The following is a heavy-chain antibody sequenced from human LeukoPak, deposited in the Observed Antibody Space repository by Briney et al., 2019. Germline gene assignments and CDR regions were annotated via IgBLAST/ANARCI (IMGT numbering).Heavy chain of an antibody. Sequence: GGSLRLSCAASGFTFSSFTMNWVRQAPGKGLEWVSSFSGSGGITYYADSVKGRFTLSRDNSKNTLYLQMNSLRAEDTAVYYCAKGSIVATTNFDYWGQGTLVTVSS. CDR3: AKGSIVATTNFDY. V-gene: IGHV3-23*01. CDR2: FSGSGGIT. CDR1: GFTFSSFT. J-gene: IGHJ4*02. D-gene: IGHD5-12*01.